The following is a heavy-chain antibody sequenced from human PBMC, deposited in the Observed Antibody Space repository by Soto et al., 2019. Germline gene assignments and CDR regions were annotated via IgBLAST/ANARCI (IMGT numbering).Heavy chain of an antibody. V-gene: IGHV3-66*01. J-gene: IGHJ4*02. D-gene: IGHD3-3*01. CDR1: GFTVSNFY. Sequence: EVQLVESGGGLVQPGGSLRLSCAASGFTVSNFYMTWVRQAPGKGLEWVSVISSGGSTYYADSVKGRFTISRDNSKNTLYLERNSLRAGDTAVYYGARDTFGGAYDFWHGGQGTLVTVSA. CDR3: ARDTFGGAYDFWH. CDR2: ISSGGST.